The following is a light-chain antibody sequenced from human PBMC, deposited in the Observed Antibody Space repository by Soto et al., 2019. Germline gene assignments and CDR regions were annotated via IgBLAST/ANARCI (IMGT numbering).Light chain of an antibody. CDR2: KAS. CDR3: HQYSASHT. CDR1: ESISSW. V-gene: IGKV1-5*03. J-gene: IGKJ4*01. Sequence: DIQITQSPSTLSASVGDRIIITCRASESISSWLAWYQQKPGKAPKLLIYKASTLESGVPSRFSASGSGTEFTLTISSLQPDDSATYFCHQYSASHTFGGGTKVDIK.